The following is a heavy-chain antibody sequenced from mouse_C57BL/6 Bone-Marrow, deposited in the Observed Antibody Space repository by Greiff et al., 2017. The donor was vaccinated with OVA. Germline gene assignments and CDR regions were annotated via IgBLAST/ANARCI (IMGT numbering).Heavy chain of an antibody. CDR1: GYSFTGYY. V-gene: IGHV1-42*01. Sequence: VQLKESGPELVKPGASVKISCKASGYSFTGYYMNWVKQSPEKSLEWIGEINPSTGGTTYNQKFKAKATLTVDKSSSTAYMQLKSLTSEDSAVYYCARWYYGDYWGQGTTLTVSS. CDR3: ARWYYGDY. J-gene: IGHJ2*01. CDR2: INPSTGGT. D-gene: IGHD1-1*02.